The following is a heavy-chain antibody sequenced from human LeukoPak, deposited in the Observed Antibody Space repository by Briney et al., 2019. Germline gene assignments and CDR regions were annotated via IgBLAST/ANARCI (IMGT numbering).Heavy chain of an antibody. CDR1: GYTFTGYY. CDR3: ARAGSLITMVRGAVDY. Sequence: ASVKVSCKASGYTFTGYYMHWVRQAPGQGLEWMGWINPNSGGTNYAQKFQGRVTMTRDTSISTAYMELSRLRSDDTAVYYCARAGSLITMVRGAVDYWGQGTLVTVSS. CDR2: INPNSGGT. D-gene: IGHD3-10*01. J-gene: IGHJ4*02. V-gene: IGHV1-2*02.